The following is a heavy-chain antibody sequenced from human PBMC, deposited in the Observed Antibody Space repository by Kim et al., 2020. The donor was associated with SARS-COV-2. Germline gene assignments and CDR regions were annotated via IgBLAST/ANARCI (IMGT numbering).Heavy chain of an antibody. D-gene: IGHD2-15*01. CDR3: AKVKFCSGDNCYYFDY. J-gene: IGHJ4*02. V-gene: IGHV3-23*03. Sequence: SVKGRFTISRDSSKNTLSLQMNSLRAEDTAVYYCAKVKFCSGDNCYYFDYWGQGTLVTVSS.